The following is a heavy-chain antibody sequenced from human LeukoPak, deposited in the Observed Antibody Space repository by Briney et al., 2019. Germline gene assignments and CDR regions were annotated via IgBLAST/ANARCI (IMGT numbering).Heavy chain of an antibody. D-gene: IGHD4-17*01. CDR1: GGSISSGSYY. CDR2: IYTSGST. Sequence: SQTLSLTCTVSGGSISSGSYYWSWIRQPAGKGLEWIGRIYTSGSTNYNPSLKSRVTISVDTSKNQFSLKLSSVTAADTAVYYCATADYGDLLPDYWGQGTLVTVSS. V-gene: IGHV4-61*02. J-gene: IGHJ4*02. CDR3: ATADYGDLLPDY.